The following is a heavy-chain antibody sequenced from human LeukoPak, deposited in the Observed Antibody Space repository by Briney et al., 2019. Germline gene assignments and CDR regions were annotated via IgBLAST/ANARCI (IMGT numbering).Heavy chain of an antibody. Sequence: PSQTLSLTCTVSGGSISSGGYYWSWIRQHPGKGLEWIGYIYYSGSTYYNPSLKSRVTISVDTSKNQFSLKLSSVTAADTAVYYCARGPYYDYVWGSYRPFDYWGQGTLVTVSS. D-gene: IGHD3-16*02. CDR3: ARGPYYDYVWGSYRPFDY. CDR1: GGSISSGGYY. CDR2: IYYSGST. J-gene: IGHJ4*02. V-gene: IGHV4-31*03.